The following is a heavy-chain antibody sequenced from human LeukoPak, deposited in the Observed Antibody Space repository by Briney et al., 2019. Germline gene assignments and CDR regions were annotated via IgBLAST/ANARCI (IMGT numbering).Heavy chain of an antibody. V-gene: IGHV3-48*01. CDR1: GFTFSSYS. J-gene: IGHJ6*03. CDR2: ISSDSRMV. CDR3: VRDYSGSGPNMDV. Sequence: PGGSQRLSCAASGFTFSSYSLNWVRQTPGKGLEWVSYISSDSRMVNYADSVKGRFAIYRDNAKNSLYLQMNSLRVEDTAVHYCVRDYSGSGPNMDVWGKGTTVTVSS. D-gene: IGHD3-10*01.